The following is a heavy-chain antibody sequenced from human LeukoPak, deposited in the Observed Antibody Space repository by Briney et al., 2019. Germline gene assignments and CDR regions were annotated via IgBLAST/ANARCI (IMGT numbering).Heavy chain of an antibody. CDR2: INPGTGGT. CDR1: GYTFTSYG. D-gene: IGHD6-19*01. Sequence: ASVKVSCKASGYTFTSYGISWVRQAPGQGLEWMGIINPGTGGTSYAQKFQARVTMTRDTSTSTFYMDLSSLKSDDTAVYYCARERGGARAVAGFDYWGQGTLVTVSS. V-gene: IGHV1-46*01. CDR3: ARERGGARAVAGFDY. J-gene: IGHJ4*02.